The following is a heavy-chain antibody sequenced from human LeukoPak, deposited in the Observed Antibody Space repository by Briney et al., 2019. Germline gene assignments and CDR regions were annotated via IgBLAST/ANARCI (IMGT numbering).Heavy chain of an antibody. CDR2: IYYSGST. CDR3: AREKPSSSWYSDFDY. V-gene: IGHV4-59*01. Sequence: SETLSLTCTVSGGSISSYYWSWIWQPPGKGLEWIGYIYYSGSTNYNPSLKSRVTISVDTSKNQFSLKLSSVTAADTAVYYCAREKPSSSWYSDFDYWGQGTLVTVSS. J-gene: IGHJ4*02. CDR1: GGSISSYY. D-gene: IGHD6-13*01.